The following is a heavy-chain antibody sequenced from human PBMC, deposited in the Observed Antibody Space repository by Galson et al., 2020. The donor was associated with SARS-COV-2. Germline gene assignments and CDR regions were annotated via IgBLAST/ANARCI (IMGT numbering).Heavy chain of an antibody. D-gene: IGHD3-10*01. CDR2: ISWNSGSI. J-gene: IGHJ5*02. Sequence: GGSLRLSCAASGFTFDDYAMHWVRQAPGKGLEWVSGISWNSGSIGYADSVKGRFTISRDNAKNSLYLQMNSLRAEDTALYYCFGQDYGSGSLPWGQGTLVTVSS. CDR3: FGQDYGSGSLP. CDR1: GFTFDDYA. V-gene: IGHV3-9*01.